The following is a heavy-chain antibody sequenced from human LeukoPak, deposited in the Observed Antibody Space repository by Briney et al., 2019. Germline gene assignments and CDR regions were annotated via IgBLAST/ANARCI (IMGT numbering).Heavy chain of an antibody. CDR3: ARVFRQNEYYYYYYYMDV. Sequence: PSETLSLTCSVSDDSITMYYWTWSRQPPGKGLEWIGYIYYSGSTNYNPSLKSRVTISVDTSKNQFSLKLSSVTAADTAVYYCARVFRQNEYYYYYYYMDVWGKGTTVTISS. D-gene: IGHD2/OR15-2a*01. V-gene: IGHV4-59*01. CDR2: IYYSGST. CDR1: DDSITMYY. J-gene: IGHJ6*03.